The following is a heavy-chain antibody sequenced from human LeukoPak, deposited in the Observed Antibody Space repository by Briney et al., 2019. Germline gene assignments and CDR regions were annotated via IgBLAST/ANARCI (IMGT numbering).Heavy chain of an antibody. CDR1: GFTFSSKA. CDR3: AKSQSSGYYYWDY. Sequence: GGSLRLSCAASGFTFSSKAMSWVRQAPGKGLEWVSRIGGSGGGADYADSVKGRFTISRDNSKNTLYLQMNSLRAEDTAVYYCAKSQSSGYYYWDYWGQGTLVTVS. CDR2: IGGSGGGA. V-gene: IGHV3-23*01. J-gene: IGHJ4*02. D-gene: IGHD3-22*01.